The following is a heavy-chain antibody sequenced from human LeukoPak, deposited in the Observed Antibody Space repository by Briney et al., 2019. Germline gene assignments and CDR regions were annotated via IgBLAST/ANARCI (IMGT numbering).Heavy chain of an antibody. CDR2: ISSSSGNI. Sequence: PGGSLRLSCAVSGFTFSSYSMNWVRQAPGKGLEWVSYISSSSGNIYYADSLKGRFTISRDNAKNSLFLEMTGLTAEDSAVYYCVRLVHVWGQGALVTVSS. CDR3: VRLVHV. D-gene: IGHD2-8*02. J-gene: IGHJ4*02. V-gene: IGHV3-48*04. CDR1: GFTFSSYS.